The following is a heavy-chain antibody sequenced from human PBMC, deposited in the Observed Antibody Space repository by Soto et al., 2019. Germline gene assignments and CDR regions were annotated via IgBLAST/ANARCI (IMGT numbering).Heavy chain of an antibody. Sequence: PSETVSLSSPVSGGCISGSDWNWIPQTPGEVLSWVDYIRVIGSTNNNPSLRRTGSMSVDSAKNQFSLQLSSVTAADTDVYFCTKDRRTDAEGYSFDYWGQGALVTVSS. D-gene: IGHD2-15*01. CDR1: GGCISGSD. V-gene: IGHV4-59*01. CDR2: IRVIGST. J-gene: IGHJ4*02. CDR3: TKDRRTDAEGYSFDY.